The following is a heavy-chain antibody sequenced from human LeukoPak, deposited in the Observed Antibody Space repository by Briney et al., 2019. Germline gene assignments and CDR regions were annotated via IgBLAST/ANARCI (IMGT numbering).Heavy chain of an antibody. J-gene: IGHJ5*02. V-gene: IGHV3-11*01. CDR3: AREGRWLQLNWFDP. CDR2: ISSSGSTI. D-gene: IGHD5-24*01. CDR1: GFTFSDYY. Sequence: GGSLRLSCAASGFTFSDYYMSWIRQAPGKGLEWVSYISSSGSTIYYADSVKGRFTISRDNAKNSLYLQMNSLRAEDTAVYYCAREGRWLQLNWFDPWGQGTLVTVSS.